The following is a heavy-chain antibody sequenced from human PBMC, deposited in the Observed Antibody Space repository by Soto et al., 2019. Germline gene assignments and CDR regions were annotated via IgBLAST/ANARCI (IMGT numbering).Heavy chain of an antibody. Sequence: SETLSLTCTVSGGSISSSSYYWGWIRQPPGKGLEWIGSIYYSGSTYYNPSLKSRVNKSVDTSKNQFSLKLSSVTAADTAVYYCARLVYSYGYTYYYDSSGYYYFDYWGQGTLVTVSS. CDR1: GGSISSSSYY. J-gene: IGHJ4*02. CDR2: IYYSGST. CDR3: ARLVYSYGYTYYYDSSGYYYFDY. D-gene: IGHD3-22*01. V-gene: IGHV4-39*01.